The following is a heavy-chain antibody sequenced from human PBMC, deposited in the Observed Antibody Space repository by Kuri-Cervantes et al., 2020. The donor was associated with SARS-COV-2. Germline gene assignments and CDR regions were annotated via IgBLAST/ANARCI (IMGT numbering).Heavy chain of an antibody. CDR2: IRYDGSNK. CDR3: ARETSGWFDP. J-gene: IGHJ5*02. Sequence: GESLKISCAASGFTFSSYGMHWVRQAPGKGLGWVAFIRYDGSNKYYADSVKGRFTISRDNSKNTLYLQMNSLRAEDTAVYYCARETSGWFDPWGQGTLVTVSS. V-gene: IGHV3-30*02. CDR1: GFTFSSYG. D-gene: IGHD6-19*01.